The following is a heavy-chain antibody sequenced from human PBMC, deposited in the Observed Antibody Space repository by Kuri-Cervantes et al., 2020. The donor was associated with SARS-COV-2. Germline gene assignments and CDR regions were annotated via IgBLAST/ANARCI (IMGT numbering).Heavy chain of an antibody. J-gene: IGHJ4*02. Sequence: SVKVSCKASGYTFTGYGISWVRQAPGQRLEWMGGIIHIFGIANYAQKFQGRVTITADKSTSTAYMELSSLRSEDTALYYCARDRGGSGYDFDYWGQGTLVTVSS. D-gene: IGHD5-12*01. CDR3: ARDRGGSGYDFDY. CDR1: GYTFTGYG. CDR2: IIHIFGIA. V-gene: IGHV1-69*10.